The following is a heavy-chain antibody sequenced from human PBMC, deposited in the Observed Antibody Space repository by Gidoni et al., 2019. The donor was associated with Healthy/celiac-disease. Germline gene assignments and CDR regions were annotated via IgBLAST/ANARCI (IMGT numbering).Heavy chain of an antibody. CDR3: ARDPNYYDSSGSKLTDAFDI. Sequence: QVQLVQSGAEVKKLGSSVKVSCKASGGHFPSYPLRWVRQAPGKGLQWMGGIIPMFGTANYEQKFQGRVTITADESTSTAYMELSSLRSEDTAVYYCARDPNYYDSSGSKLTDAFDIWGQGTMVTVSS. V-gene: IGHV1-69*01. CDR2: IIPMFGTA. J-gene: IGHJ3*02. D-gene: IGHD3-22*01. CDR1: GGHFPSYP.